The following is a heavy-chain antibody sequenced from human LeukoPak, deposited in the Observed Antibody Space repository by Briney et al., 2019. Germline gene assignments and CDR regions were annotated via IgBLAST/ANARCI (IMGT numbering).Heavy chain of an antibody. D-gene: IGHD3-22*01. V-gene: IGHV4-39*01. Sequence: PSETLSLTRTVSGGSISSSSYYWGWIRQPPGKGLEWIGSIYYSGSTYYNPSLKSRVTISVDTSKNQFSLKLSSVTAADTAVYYCARYSLGSSGYYYGGFDAFDIWGQGTMATVSS. CDR1: GGSISSSSYY. J-gene: IGHJ3*02. CDR3: ARYSLGSSGYYYGGFDAFDI. CDR2: IYYSGST.